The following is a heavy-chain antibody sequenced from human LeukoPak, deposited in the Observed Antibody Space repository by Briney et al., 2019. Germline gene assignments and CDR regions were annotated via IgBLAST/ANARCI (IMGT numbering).Heavy chain of an antibody. D-gene: IGHD3-16*01. CDR2: INAGNGNT. CDR1: GYTFTSYA. CDR3: ARGLWFGGVNMV. Sequence: ASVKVSCKASGYTFTSYAMHWVRQAPGQRLEWMGWINAGNGNTKYSQKFQGRVTITRDTSASTAYMELSSLRSEDTAVYYCARGLWFGGVNMVWGQGTLVTVSS. J-gene: IGHJ4*02. V-gene: IGHV1-3*01.